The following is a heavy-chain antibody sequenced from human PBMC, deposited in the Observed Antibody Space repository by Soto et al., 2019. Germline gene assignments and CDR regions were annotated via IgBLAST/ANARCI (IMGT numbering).Heavy chain of an antibody. V-gene: IGHV3-23*01. J-gene: IGHJ4*02. CDR3: AKGLVRFESSGYPAFY. CDR1: GFTFSSYA. Sequence: EVQLLESGGGLVQPGGSPRLSCVASGFTFSSYAMSWVRQAPGKGLEWVSAISGSGSGTYYADSVKGRFTISRDNPKNTLYLQMDSLRAEDTAVYYCAKGLVRFESSGYPAFYWGQGTLVTVSS. CDR2: ISGSGSGT. D-gene: IGHD3-22*01.